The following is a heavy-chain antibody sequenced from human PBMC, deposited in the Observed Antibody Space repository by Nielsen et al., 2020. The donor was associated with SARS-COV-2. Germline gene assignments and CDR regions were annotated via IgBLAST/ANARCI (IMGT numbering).Heavy chain of an antibody. J-gene: IGHJ4*02. CDR2: IRGKDYGGTA. Sequence: SLKISCAASGFTFSSYAMSWVRQAPGKGLEWVGFIRGKDYGGTAEYAASVEGRFTISRDDSKSIVYLQMDSLKTEDTAVYYCTRLADWGQGTLVTVSS. V-gene: IGHV3-49*04. CDR3: TRLAD. CDR1: GFTFSSYA.